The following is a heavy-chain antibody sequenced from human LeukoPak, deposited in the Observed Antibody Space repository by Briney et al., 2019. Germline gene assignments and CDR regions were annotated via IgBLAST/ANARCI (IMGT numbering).Heavy chain of an antibody. V-gene: IGHV3-21*01. CDR3: ARDAALLPGKYYYYMDV. D-gene: IGHD1-14*01. Sequence: PGGSLRLSCVASGFTFGDYNMNWVRQAPGKGLEWVSAITRGSSYMNYADSLKGRFTISRDNAKNSMYLQMNSLTAEDTAVYFCARDAALLPGKYYYYMDVWGKGTTVIVSS. CDR1: GFTFGDYN. CDR2: ITRGSSYM. J-gene: IGHJ6*03.